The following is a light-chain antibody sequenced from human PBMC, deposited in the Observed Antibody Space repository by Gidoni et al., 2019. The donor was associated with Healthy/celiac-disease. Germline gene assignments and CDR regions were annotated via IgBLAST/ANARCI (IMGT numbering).Light chain of an antibody. CDR2: ASS. J-gene: IGKJ2*03. CDR3: QQSYRTPPS. CDR1: QSISSY. Sequence: DIQMTQAPSSLSASVSDRVTITCRVSQSISSYLNWYQQKPGKAPKLQIYASSSLQSVVPSGFSGSGSETDFTLTISSLQPEDFATYYCQQSYRTPPSFGEGTKVEIK. V-gene: IGKV1-39*01.